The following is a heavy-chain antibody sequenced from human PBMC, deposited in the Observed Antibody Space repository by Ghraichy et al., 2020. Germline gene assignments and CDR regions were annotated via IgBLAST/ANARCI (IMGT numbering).Heavy chain of an antibody. Sequence: GSLRLSCAASGFTFSSYAMSWVRQAPGKGLEWVSAISGSGGSTYYADSVKGRFTISRDNSKNTLYLQMNSLRAEDTAVYYCAKGKAVNPTTYYYYGMDVWGQGTTVTVSS. D-gene: IGHD4-17*01. CDR1: GFTFSSYA. CDR2: ISGSGGST. V-gene: IGHV3-23*01. CDR3: AKGKAVNPTTYYYYGMDV. J-gene: IGHJ6*02.